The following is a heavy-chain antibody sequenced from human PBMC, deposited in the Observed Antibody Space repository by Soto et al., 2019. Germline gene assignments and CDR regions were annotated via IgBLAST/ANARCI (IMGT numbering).Heavy chain of an antibody. CDR1: RDIFSSNT. CDR3: ARGGGAPGQFLL. J-gene: IGHJ1*01. CDR2: ITPVFDTA. Sequence: QVQLVQSGAELKKPGSSVRVSCKASRDIFSSNTISWVRQAPGQGPEWMGGITPVFDTANYAQKFQGRVRISADKYTYTAYMDLSSLLSEDTAVYYCARGGGAPGQFLLWGQGTLVTVSS. D-gene: IGHD3-16*01. V-gene: IGHV1-69*06.